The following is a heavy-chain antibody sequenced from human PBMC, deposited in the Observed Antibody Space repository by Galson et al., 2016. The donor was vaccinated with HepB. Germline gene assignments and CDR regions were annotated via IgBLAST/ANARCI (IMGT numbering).Heavy chain of an antibody. CDR1: GFTFSSYG. D-gene: IGHD1-1*01. V-gene: IGHV3-48*04. CDR2: ISHSGNTR. J-gene: IGHJ4*02. Sequence: SLRLSCAASGFTFSSYGMHWVRQAPGKALEWISYISHSGNTREYADSVKGRFTVSRDNNKNSVYLQLNSLRAEDTALYYCARDVNNWTGDRRLFDLWGQGTLVAVSS. CDR3: ARDVNNWTGDRRLFDL.